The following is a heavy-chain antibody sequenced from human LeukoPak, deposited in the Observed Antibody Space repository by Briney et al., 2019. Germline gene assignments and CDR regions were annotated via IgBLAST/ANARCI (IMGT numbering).Heavy chain of an antibody. Sequence: GGSLRLSRAASGFTVSSNYMGWVRQAPGKGLEWVSVIYSGGFTSYADSVKGRFTISRDSSKNTLYLQMNSLRAEDTAVYYCYGIRLGDGFDIWGQRTMVIVSS. D-gene: IGHD3-16*01. J-gene: IGHJ3*02. CDR1: GFTVSSNY. V-gene: IGHV3-53*01. CDR3: YGIRLGDGFDI. CDR2: IYSGGFT.